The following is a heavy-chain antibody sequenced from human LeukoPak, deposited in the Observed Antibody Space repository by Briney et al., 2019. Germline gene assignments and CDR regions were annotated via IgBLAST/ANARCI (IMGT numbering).Heavy chain of an antibody. CDR1: GFTFSSYD. J-gene: IGHJ5*02. D-gene: IGHD6-19*01. CDR2: IRPSGDNT. CDR3: ARVAGSHWFDP. Sequence: GGSLRLSCAASGFTFSSYDMTWVRQAPGGGLEGGSYIRPSGDNTYYGDSVKGRFTISRDNSKNTVYLQMNNMSVADTAVYYCARVAGSHWFDPWGQGTLVTVSS. V-gene: IGHV3-23*01.